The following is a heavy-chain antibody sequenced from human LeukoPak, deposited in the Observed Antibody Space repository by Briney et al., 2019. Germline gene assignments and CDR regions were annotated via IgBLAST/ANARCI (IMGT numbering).Heavy chain of an antibody. CDR1: GFTFSSYA. V-gene: IGHV3-23*01. J-gene: IGHJ4*02. CDR3: AKRGRIAVAGPLDY. Sequence: GGSLRLSCVASGFTFSSYAMSWVRQAPGKGLEWVSAISGSGGSTYYADSVKGRFTISRDNSKNTLYLQMNSLRAEDTAVYYCAKRGRIAVAGPLDYWGQGTLVTVSS. D-gene: IGHD6-19*01. CDR2: ISGSGGST.